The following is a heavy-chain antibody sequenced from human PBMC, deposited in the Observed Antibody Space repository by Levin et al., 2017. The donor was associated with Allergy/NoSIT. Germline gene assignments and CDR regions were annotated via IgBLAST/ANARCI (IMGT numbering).Heavy chain of an antibody. CDR3: ARLSRQYSSSWYGRGPYGMDV. J-gene: IGHJ6*02. D-gene: IGHD6-13*01. V-gene: IGHV4-39*01. CDR1: GGSISSSSYY. Sequence: SETLSLTCTVSGGSISSSSYYWGWIRQPPGKGLEWIGSIYYSGSTYYNPSLKSRVTISVDTSKNQFSLKLSSVTAADTAVYYCARLSRQYSSSWYGRGPYGMDVWGQGTTVTVSS. CDR2: IYYSGST.